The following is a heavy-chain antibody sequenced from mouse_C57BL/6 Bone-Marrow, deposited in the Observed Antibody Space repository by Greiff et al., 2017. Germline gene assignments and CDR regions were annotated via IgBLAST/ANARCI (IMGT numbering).Heavy chain of an antibody. CDR1: GYSITSDY. CDR3: AWSNYGYFDD. D-gene: IGHD2-5*01. Sequence: EVHLVESGPGLAKPSPTLSLTCSVTGYSITSDYWNWIRKFPGNKLEYMGYISYSGSTYYNPSLKSRISITRDTSKTQYYLQLNSVTTEDTATAYCAWSNYGYFDDWGKGTTLTVSS. J-gene: IGHJ2*01. V-gene: IGHV3-8*01. CDR2: ISYSGST.